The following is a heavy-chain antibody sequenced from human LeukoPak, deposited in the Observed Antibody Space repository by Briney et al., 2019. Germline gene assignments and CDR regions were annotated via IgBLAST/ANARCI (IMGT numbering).Heavy chain of an antibody. J-gene: IGHJ4*02. D-gene: IGHD1-26*01. CDR3: AKRPLIVGATTQRAVDY. V-gene: IGHV1-2*04. Sequence: ASVKVSCTASGYTFTGYYMHWVRQAPGQGLEWMGWINPNSGGTNYAQKFQGWVTMTRDTSISTAYMELSRLRSDDTAVYYCAKRPLIVGATTQRAVDYWGQGTLVTVSS. CDR2: INPNSGGT. CDR1: GYTFTGYY.